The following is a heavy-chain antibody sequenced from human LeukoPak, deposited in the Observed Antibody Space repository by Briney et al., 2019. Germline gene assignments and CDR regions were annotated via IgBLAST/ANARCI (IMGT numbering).Heavy chain of an antibody. Sequence: PGGSLRLSCAASGFTFSTYTMNWVRQAPGKGLEWVSFISTSNNYIYYADSVKGRFTISRDNAKNSLYLQMNSLRAEDTAVYYCAGLVLDYWGQGTLVTVSS. CDR2: ISTSNNYI. D-gene: IGHD6-19*01. CDR1: GFTFSTYT. V-gene: IGHV3-21*01. J-gene: IGHJ4*02. CDR3: AGLVLDY.